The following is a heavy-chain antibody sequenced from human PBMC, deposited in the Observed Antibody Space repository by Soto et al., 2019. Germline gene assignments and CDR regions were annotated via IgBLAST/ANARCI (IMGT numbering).Heavy chain of an antibody. CDR3: ARDRSYDYIWGSYIRLDAFDI. CDR1: GYTFTSYG. J-gene: IGHJ3*02. Sequence: GASVKVSCKASGYTFTSYGISWVRQAPGQGLEWMGWISAYNGNTNYAQKLQGRVTMTTDTSTSTAYMELRSLRSDDTAVYYCARDRSYDYIWGSYIRLDAFDIWGQGTMVTVSS. D-gene: IGHD3-16*01. CDR2: ISAYNGNT. V-gene: IGHV1-18*01.